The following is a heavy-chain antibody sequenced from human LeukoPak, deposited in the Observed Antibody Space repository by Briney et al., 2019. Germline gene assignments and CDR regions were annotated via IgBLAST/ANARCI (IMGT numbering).Heavy chain of an antibody. V-gene: IGHV1-8*02. CDR3: ARGSSDSGYDWGYY. D-gene: IGHD5-12*01. J-gene: IGHJ4*02. CDR1: GYTFTGYY. CDR2: MNPNSGNT. Sequence: ASVKVSCKASGYTFTGYYMHWVRQATGQGLEWMGWMNPNSGNTGYAQKFQGRVTMTRNTSISTAYMELSSLRSEDTAVYYCARGSSDSGYDWGYYWGQGTLVTVSS.